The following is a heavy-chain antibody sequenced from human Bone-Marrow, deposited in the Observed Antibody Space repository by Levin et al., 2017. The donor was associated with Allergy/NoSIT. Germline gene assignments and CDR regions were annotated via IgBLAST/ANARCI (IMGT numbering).Heavy chain of an antibody. Sequence: SCVASGFTFDNYPMSWVRQSPGKGLEWVSVISGSGGDTYYADSVKGRFTIFRDNTKNTLFLQMNSLRADDTAVYYCAKDHDYGDYVIESWGQGALVTVSS. D-gene: IGHD4-17*01. V-gene: IGHV3-23*01. CDR3: AKDHDYGDYVIES. CDR2: ISGSGGDT. J-gene: IGHJ4*02. CDR1: GFTFDNYP.